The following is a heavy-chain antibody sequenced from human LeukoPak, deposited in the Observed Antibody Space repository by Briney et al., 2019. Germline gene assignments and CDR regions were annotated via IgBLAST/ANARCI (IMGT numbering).Heavy chain of an antibody. CDR1: GFTFDDYA. J-gene: IGHJ4*02. CDR3: AKADCSSTSCYAGY. V-gene: IGHV3-9*03. D-gene: IGHD2-2*01. CDR2: ISWNSGSI. Sequence: PGGSLRLSCAASGFTFDDYAMHWVRQAPGKGLKWVSGISWNSGSIGYADSVKGRFTISRDNAKNSLYLQMNSLRAEDMALYYCAKADCSSTSCYAGYWGQGTLVTVSS.